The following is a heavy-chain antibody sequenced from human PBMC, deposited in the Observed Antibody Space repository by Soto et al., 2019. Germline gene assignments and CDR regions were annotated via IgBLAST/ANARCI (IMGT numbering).Heavy chain of an antibody. CDR1: GDSVSSNTAS. V-gene: IGHV6-1*01. Sequence: SQTLSLTCVISGDSVSSNTASWNWIRQSPSRGLEWLGRTYFRSKWYSDYAVSVKSRIIINPDTSNNQFSLQLNSVTPEDTAVYFCAKGDNLGPKTGYAFDPWGQGIMVTVS. CDR3: AKGDNLGPKTGYAFDP. CDR2: TYFRSKWYS. D-gene: IGHD5-12*01. J-gene: IGHJ5*02.